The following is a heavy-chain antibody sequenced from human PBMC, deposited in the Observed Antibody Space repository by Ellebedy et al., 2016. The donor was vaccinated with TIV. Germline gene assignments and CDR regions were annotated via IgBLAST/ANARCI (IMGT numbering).Heavy chain of an antibody. CDR2: ISAYNGNT. CDR3: ASSHDSREFDP. CDR1: GYTFTSYG. D-gene: IGHD3-22*01. V-gene: IGHV1-18*01. Sequence: ASVKVSXXASGYTFTSYGISWVRQAPGQGLEWMGWISAYNGNTNYAQKLQGRVTMTTDTSTSTAYMELSSLRSEDTAVYYCASSHDSREFDPWGQGTLVTVSS. J-gene: IGHJ5*02.